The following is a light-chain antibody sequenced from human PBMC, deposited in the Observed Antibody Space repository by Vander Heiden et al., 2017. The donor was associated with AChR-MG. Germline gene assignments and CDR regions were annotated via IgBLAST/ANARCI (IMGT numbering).Light chain of an antibody. CDR2: LGS. CDR1: QSLLHSNGYNY. V-gene: IGKV2-28*01. J-gene: IGKJ4*01. CDR3: IQVLQSPLT. Sequence: DIVMTQSPLSLPVTPGEPASISCRSSQSLLHSNGYNYLDWYLQKPGQSPQLLIYLGSNRASGVPDRFSGSGSGTDFTLKISRVEAEDVGVYYCIQVLQSPLTFGGGTKVEIK.